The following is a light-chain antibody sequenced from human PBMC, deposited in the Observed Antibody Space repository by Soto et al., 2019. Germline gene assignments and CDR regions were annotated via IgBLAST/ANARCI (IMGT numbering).Light chain of an antibody. Sequence: IVLTQSPATLSLTPGERATLSCRASQSVSNKLVWYQQKPNQSPGLLIYDSFNRATGVPARFSGSGSGTDFTLTISSLEPEDFAVYYCQQRANWPLTFGGGTKVDIK. CDR1: QSVSNK. CDR3: QQRANWPLT. CDR2: DSF. J-gene: IGKJ4*01. V-gene: IGKV3-11*01.